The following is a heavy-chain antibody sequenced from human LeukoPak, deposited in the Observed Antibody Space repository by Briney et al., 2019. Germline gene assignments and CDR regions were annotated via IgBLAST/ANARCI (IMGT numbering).Heavy chain of an antibody. CDR1: GGSISSYY. J-gene: IGHJ4*02. CDR2: VDHTGST. Sequence: SETLSLTCTVSGGSISSYYWSWIRQPPGKGLEWIGYVDHTGSTKFNPSLKSRVTISVDTSKNQFSLKLSSVTAADTAVYYCARAGGYCSGGSCYVDWGQGTLVTVSS. D-gene: IGHD2-15*01. CDR3: ARAGGYCSGGSCYVD. V-gene: IGHV4-59*01.